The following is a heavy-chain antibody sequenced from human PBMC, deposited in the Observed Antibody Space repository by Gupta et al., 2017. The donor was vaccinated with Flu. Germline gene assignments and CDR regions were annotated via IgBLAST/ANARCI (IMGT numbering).Heavy chain of an antibody. CDR3: AKELLEFSSGFIFEH. CDR1: GFSFNTNG. Sequence: QVKLVESGGGVVQPGRSLRLSCAASGFSFNTNGMHWVRQTPGKGLEWVAVISFDGSDQSYADSVKGRFTISRDNSKNTLFLEMNSLRPDDTAVYYCAKELLEFSSGFIFEHWGQGTLVTVSS. D-gene: IGHD3-3*01. V-gene: IGHV3-30*18. J-gene: IGHJ4*02. CDR2: ISFDGSDQ.